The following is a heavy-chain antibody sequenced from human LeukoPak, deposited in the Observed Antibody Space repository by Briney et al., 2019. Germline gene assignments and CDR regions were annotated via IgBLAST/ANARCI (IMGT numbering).Heavy chain of an antibody. CDR2: MYYSGST. CDR1: GGSISSSSYY. J-gene: IGHJ4*02. D-gene: IGHD5-12*01. Sequence: PSETLSLTCTVSGGSISSSSYYWGWIRQPPGKGLEWIGSMYYSGSTNYNPSLKSRVTISVDTSKNQFSLKLRSVTAADTAVYYCARVTGYDWESFYDYWGQGTLVTVSS. CDR3: ARVTGYDWESFYDY. V-gene: IGHV4-39*07.